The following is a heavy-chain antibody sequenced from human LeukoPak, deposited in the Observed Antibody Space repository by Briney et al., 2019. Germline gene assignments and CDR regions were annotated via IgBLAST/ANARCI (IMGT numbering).Heavy chain of an antibody. Sequence: SETLSLTCAVYGGSFSGYYWSWIRQPLGKGLEWIGEINHSGSTNYNPSLKSRVTISVDTSKNQFSLKLSSVTAADTAVYYCARFTTYYYDSSGYDDAFDIWGQGTMVTVSS. V-gene: IGHV4-34*01. CDR2: INHSGST. D-gene: IGHD3-22*01. J-gene: IGHJ3*02. CDR3: ARFTTYYYDSSGYDDAFDI. CDR1: GGSFSGYY.